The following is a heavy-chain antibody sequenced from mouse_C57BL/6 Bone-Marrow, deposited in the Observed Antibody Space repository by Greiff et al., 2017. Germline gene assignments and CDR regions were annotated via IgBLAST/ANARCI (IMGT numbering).Heavy chain of an antibody. J-gene: IGHJ1*03. Sequence: VQLQQSGAELVKPGASVKLSCKASGYTFTSYWMHWVKQRPGRDLEWIGRIDPNSGGTKYNEKFKSKATLTVDKPSSTAYMPLSSLTSEDSAVYYCAHGNYFYLYFAVWGTGTTVTVSS. V-gene: IGHV1-72*01. D-gene: IGHD2-1*01. CDR1: GYTFTSYW. CDR2: IDPNSGGT. CDR3: AHGNYFYLYFAV.